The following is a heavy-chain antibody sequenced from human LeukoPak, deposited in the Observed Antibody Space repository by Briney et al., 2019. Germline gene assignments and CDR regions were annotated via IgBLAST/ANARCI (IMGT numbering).Heavy chain of an antibody. CDR2: IIPIFVTA. CDR3: ARDLRAHSSSSALDY. V-gene: IGHV1-69*05. CDR1: GGTFSSYA. Sequence: SVKVSCKASGGTFSSYAISWVLQAPGQGLEWMGGIIPIFVTANYAQKLQGRVTITTDESTSTAYMELSSLRSEDTAVYYGARDLRAHSSSSALDYWGQGTLVTVSS. J-gene: IGHJ4*02. D-gene: IGHD6-6*01.